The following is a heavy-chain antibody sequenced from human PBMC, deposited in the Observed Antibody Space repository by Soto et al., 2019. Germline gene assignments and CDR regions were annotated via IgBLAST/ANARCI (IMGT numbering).Heavy chain of an antibody. CDR1: GGTFSSYA. J-gene: IGHJ4*02. CDR2: IIPIFGTA. CDR3: ARSFDRRDGYKDFDY. D-gene: IGHD5-12*01. V-gene: IGHV1-69*13. Sequence: GASVKVSCKASGGTFSSYAISWVRQAPGQGLEWMGGIIPIFGTANYAQKFQGRVAITADESTSTAYMELSSLRSEDTAVYYGARSFDRRDGYKDFDYWGQGTLVTVSS.